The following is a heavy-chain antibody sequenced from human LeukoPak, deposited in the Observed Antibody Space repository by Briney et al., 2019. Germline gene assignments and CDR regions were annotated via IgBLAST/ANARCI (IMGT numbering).Heavy chain of an antibody. D-gene: IGHD2-2*01. CDR2: IIPLFGPA. V-gene: IGHV1-69*06. CDR1: GRTFSSYA. J-gene: IGHJ4*02. Sequence: SVKVSCKASGRTFSSYAISWVRQAPGQGLEWMGGIIPLFGPANYAQKFQGRVTITADKSTSTAYMELSSLRSEDTAVYYCARVVPAAYFDYWGQGTLVTVSS. CDR3: ARVVPAAYFDY.